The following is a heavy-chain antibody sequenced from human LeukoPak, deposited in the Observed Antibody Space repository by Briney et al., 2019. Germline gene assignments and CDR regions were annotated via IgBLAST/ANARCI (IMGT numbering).Heavy chain of an antibody. Sequence: PSGTLSLTCAVSGGSISSSNWWSWVRQPPGKGLEWIGEIYHSGSTNYNPSLKSRVTISVDKSKNQFSLKLSSVTAADTAVYYCARLPNNPRGVIIIRAFDFWGQGTMVTVSS. D-gene: IGHD3-10*01. CDR1: GGSISSSNW. J-gene: IGHJ3*01. V-gene: IGHV4-4*02. CDR3: ARLPNNPRGVIIIRAFDF. CDR2: IYHSGST.